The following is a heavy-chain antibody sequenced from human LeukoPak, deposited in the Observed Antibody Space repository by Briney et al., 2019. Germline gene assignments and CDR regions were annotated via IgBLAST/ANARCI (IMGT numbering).Heavy chain of an antibody. CDR1: GFTFSSYW. D-gene: IGHD2-15*01. J-gene: IGHJ4*02. CDR2: IDSYGSST. CDR3: ARPGLYCSGGSCYPFES. Sequence: PGGSLRLSCAASGFTFSSYWMHWVRQAPGKGLVWVSRIDSYGSSTSFADSVKGRFTVSRDNAKNSLYLQMNSLRVEDTAVYYCARPGLYCSGGSCYPFESWGQGTLVTVSS. V-gene: IGHV3-74*01.